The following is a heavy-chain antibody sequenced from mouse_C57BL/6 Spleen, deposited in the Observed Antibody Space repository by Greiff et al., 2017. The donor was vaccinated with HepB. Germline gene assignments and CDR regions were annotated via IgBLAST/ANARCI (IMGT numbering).Heavy chain of an antibody. Sequence: VQLQQSGAELARPGASVKMSCKASGYTFTSYTMHWVKQRPGQGLEWIGYINPSSGYTKYNQKFKDKATLTADISSSTAYMQLSSLTSEDSAVYYCARSGGLDYFDYWGQGTTLTVSS. CDR2: INPSSGYT. CDR1: GYTFTSYT. D-gene: IGHD1-3*01. J-gene: IGHJ2*01. V-gene: IGHV1-4*01. CDR3: ARSGGLDYFDY.